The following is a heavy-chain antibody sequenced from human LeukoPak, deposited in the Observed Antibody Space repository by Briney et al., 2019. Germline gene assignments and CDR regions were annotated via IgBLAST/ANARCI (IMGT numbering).Heavy chain of an antibody. D-gene: IGHD6-13*01. CDR3: ARGGQQLLDYFDY. V-gene: IGHV3-53*01. CDR1: GFTVSSNY. J-gene: IGHJ4*02. CDR2: IYSGGST. Sequence: GGSLRLSCSASGFTVSSNYMSWVRQAPRKGLEWVSVIYSGGSTYYADSVKGRFTISRDNTKNTLYLQMNSLRAEDTAVYYCARGGQQLLDYFDYWGQGTLVTVSS.